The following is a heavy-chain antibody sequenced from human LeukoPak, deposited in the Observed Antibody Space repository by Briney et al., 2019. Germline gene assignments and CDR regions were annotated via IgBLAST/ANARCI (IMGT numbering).Heavy chain of an antibody. CDR2: ISAYNGNT. V-gene: IGHV1-18*01. J-gene: IGHJ5*02. CDR1: GYTFTSYG. CDR3: ARERCSSTSCHRGFDP. Sequence: ASVKVSCKASGYTFTSYGISWVRQAPGQGLEWMGWISAYNGNTNYAQKLQGRVTMTTDTSTSTAYMELRSLRSDDTAVYYCARERCSSTSCHRGFDPWAREPWSPSPQ. D-gene: IGHD2-2*02.